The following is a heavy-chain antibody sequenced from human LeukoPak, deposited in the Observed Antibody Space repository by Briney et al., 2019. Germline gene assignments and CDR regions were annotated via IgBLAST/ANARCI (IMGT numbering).Heavy chain of an antibody. CDR3: AKDPQLWLEPFDY. D-gene: IGHD5-18*01. CDR1: GFTFSSYA. J-gene: IGHJ4*02. Sequence: GGSLRLSCAASGFTFSSYAMSWVRQAPGKGLEWVSAISGSGGSTYYADSVKGRSTISRDNSKNTLYLQMNSLRAEDTAVYYCAKDPQLWLEPFDYWGQGTLVTVSS. CDR2: ISGSGGST. V-gene: IGHV3-23*01.